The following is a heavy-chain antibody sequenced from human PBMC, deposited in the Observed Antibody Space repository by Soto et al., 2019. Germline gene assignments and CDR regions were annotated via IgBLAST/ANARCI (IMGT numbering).Heavy chain of an antibody. V-gene: IGHV1-18*01. CDR2: ISAYNGNT. CDR1: GYTFTSYG. Sequence: ASVKISCKASGYTFTSYGISWVRQAPGQGLEWMGWISAYNGNTNYAQKLQGRVTMTTDTSTSTAYMELRSLRSDDTAVYYCARDSYSYGKDYYYYGMEVWGEGTKVTVS. J-gene: IGHJ6*02. CDR3: ARDSYSYGKDYYYYGMEV. D-gene: IGHD5-18*01.